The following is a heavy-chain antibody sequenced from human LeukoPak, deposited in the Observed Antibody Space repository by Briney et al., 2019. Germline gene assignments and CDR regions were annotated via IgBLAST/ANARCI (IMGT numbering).Heavy chain of an antibody. CDR2: IIPIFGTA. J-gene: IGHJ3*02. D-gene: IGHD4-17*01. Sequence: SVKVSCKASGGTFSSYAISWVRQAPGQGLEWMGGIIPIFGTANYAQKFQGRVTTTTDESTSTAYMELSSLRSEDTAVYYCARDGTTVIGYAFDIWGQGTMVTVSS. V-gene: IGHV1-69*05. CDR3: ARDGTTVIGYAFDI. CDR1: GGTFSSYA.